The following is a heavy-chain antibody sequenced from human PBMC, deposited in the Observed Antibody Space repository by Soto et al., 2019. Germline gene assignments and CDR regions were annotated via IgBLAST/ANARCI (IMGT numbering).Heavy chain of an antibody. V-gene: IGHV4-59*01. CDR2: IYYSGST. J-gene: IGHJ4*02. Sequence: SETLSLTCTVSGGSISSYYWSWIRQPPGKGLEWIGYIYYSGSTNYNPSLKSRVTISVDTSKIQFSLKLSSVTAADTAVYYCARGDRDGPPAYWGQGTLVTVSS. D-gene: IGHD2-15*01. CDR3: ARGDRDGPPAY. CDR1: GGSISSYY.